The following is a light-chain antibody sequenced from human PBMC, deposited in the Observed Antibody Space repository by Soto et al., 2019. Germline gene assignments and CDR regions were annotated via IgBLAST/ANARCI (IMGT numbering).Light chain of an antibody. CDR2: DNN. J-gene: IGLJ2*01. CDR3: QSYGSSLSVV. V-gene: IGLV1-40*01. Sequence: QSVLTQPPSVSGAPGQRVTISCAGSSSNIGAGSDVHWYQQLPGTAPKLLIYDNNNRPSGVPDRFSGSKSGTSASLAITGLQAEDEADYYCQSYGSSLSVVFGGGTKVTVL. CDR1: SSNIGAGSD.